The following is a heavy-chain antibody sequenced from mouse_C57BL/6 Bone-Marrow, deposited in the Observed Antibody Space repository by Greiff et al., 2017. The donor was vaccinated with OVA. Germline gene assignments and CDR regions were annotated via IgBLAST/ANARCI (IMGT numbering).Heavy chain of an antibody. CDR3: AIVVYYGNHYWYVCV. CDR1: GYTFTGYW. D-gene: IGHD2-1*01. CDR2: ILPGSGSS. Sequence: QVQLQQSGAELMKPGASVKLSCKATGYTFTGYWIEWVKQRPGHGLEWIGEILPGSGSSNYNEKFKGKATFTADTSSYTAYLQLSSLTTEDSAIYYCAIVVYYGNHYWYVCVRGTRATGTGSS. V-gene: IGHV1-9*01. J-gene: IGHJ1*03.